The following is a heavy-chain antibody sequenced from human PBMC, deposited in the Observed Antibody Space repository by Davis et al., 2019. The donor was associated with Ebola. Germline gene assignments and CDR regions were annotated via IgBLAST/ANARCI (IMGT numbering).Heavy chain of an antibody. D-gene: IGHD3-22*01. CDR3: ARYSGRAYYDSSGADY. CDR1: VYTFTRYY. Sequence: SSVTVSCLASVYTFTRYYMHWVRQAPGQGLEWMGRIIPILGIANYAPKFQGRVTITADKSTTTAYMELSSLRSEDTDGYYCARYSGRAYYDSSGADYRGQGTLVTVSS. CDR2: IIPILGIA. J-gene: IGHJ4*02. V-gene: IGHV1-69*02.